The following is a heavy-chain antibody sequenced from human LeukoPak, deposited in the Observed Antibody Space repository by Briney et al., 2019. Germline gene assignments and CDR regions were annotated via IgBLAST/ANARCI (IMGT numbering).Heavy chain of an antibody. CDR3: AREWGPVPGPFYYYGMDV. CDR1: GGSFSGYY. Sequence: SETLSLTCAVYGGSFSGYYWSWIRQPPGKGLEWIGEINHSGSTSYNPSLKSRVTISVDTSKNQFSLKLSSVTAADTAVYYCAREWGPVPGPFYYYGMDVWGQGTTVTVSS. J-gene: IGHJ6*02. V-gene: IGHV4-34*01. D-gene: IGHD1-26*01. CDR2: INHSGST.